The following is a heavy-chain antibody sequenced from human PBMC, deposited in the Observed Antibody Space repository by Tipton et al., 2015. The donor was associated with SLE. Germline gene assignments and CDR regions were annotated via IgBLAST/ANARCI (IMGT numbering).Heavy chain of an antibody. CDR1: GGSISSHY. J-gene: IGHJ4*02. D-gene: IGHD1-26*01. Sequence: LRLSCTVSGGSISSHYWSWIQQPPGKGLEWIGYIYYSGSTNYNPSLKSRVTISVDTSKNQFSLKLSSVTAADTAVYYCARLGGGSYYGYWGQGTLVTVSS. CDR3: ARLGGGSYYGY. V-gene: IGHV4-59*08. CDR2: IYYSGST.